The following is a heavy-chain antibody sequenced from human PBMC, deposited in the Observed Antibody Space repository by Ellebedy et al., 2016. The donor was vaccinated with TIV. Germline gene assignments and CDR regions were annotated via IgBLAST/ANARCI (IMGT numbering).Heavy chain of an antibody. CDR3: ARDRITGVGMWYFDL. V-gene: IGHV3-23*01. CDR2: ISGSGGST. CDR1: GFTFSNVW. D-gene: IGHD1-14*01. J-gene: IGHJ2*01. Sequence: GGSLRLSCAASGFTFSNVWMTWVRKAPGKGLEWVSAISGSGGSTYYADSAKGRFTISRDNSKNTLYLQMNSLRVEDTAIYYCARDRITGVGMWYFDLWGRGTLVTVSS.